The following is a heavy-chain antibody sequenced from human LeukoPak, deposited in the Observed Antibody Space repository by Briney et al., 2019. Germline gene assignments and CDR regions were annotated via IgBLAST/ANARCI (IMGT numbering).Heavy chain of an antibody. J-gene: IGHJ4*02. CDR2: MNPNSGNT. CDR1: GYTFTSYD. CDR3: ASVTSGYSYGHSFDY. Sequence: ASVKVSCKASGYTFTSYDINWVRQATGQGLERMGWMNPNSGNTGYAQKFQGRVTMTRNTSISTAYMELSSLRSEDTAVYYCASVTSGYSYGHSFDYWGQGTLVTVSS. D-gene: IGHD5-18*01. V-gene: IGHV1-8*01.